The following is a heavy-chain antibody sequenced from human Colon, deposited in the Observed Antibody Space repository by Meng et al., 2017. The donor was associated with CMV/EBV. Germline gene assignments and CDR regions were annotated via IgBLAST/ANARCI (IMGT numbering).Heavy chain of an antibody. CDR1: GGSFSGYY. Sequence: GSLSLTCAVYGGSFSGYYWSWIRQPPGKGLEWIGEINHSGSTNYNPSLKSRVTISVDTSKNQFSLKLSSVTAADTAVYYCAREPISPIAALDYWGQGTLVTVSS. CDR2: INHSGST. J-gene: IGHJ4*02. D-gene: IGHD6-13*01. V-gene: IGHV4-34*01. CDR3: AREPISPIAALDY.